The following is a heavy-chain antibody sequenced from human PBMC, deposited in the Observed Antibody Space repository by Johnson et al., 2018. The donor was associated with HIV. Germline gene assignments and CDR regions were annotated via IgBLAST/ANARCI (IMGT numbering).Heavy chain of an antibody. CDR3: AREARSERSAVAVSDAFDI. CDR2: IYSGGST. V-gene: IGHV3-53*01. D-gene: IGHD6-19*01. CDR1: GFTVSGKY. Sequence: VHLVESGGGLIQPGGSLRLSCAASGFTVSGKYMTWVRQAPGKGLEWVSVIYSGGSTYYADSVKGRFTISRDNSKNTLYLQMNSLRAEDTAVYYCAREARSERSAVAVSDAFDIWGQGTMVTVSS. J-gene: IGHJ3*02.